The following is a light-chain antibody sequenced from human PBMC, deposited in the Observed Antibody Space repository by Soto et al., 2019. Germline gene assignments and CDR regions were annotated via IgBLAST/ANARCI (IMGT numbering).Light chain of an antibody. V-gene: IGKV3-15*01. CDR1: HSAVSN. CDR3: QQYNNWWT. CDR2: GAS. J-gene: IGKJ1*01. Sequence: DIVLTQSPATLSVSPGERATLSCRASHSAVSNLAWYQKKPGQAPRLLIYGASTRATGIPARFSGSGSGTEFTLTIRSLQSEDSAVYYCQQYNNWWTFGQGTKVDIK.